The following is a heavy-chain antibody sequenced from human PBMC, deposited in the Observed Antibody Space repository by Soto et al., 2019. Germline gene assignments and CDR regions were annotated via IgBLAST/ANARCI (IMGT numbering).Heavy chain of an antibody. CDR2: ISSSGSTI. CDR1: GFTFSSYE. J-gene: IGHJ6*02. CDR3: ALCGGDCYYGMDV. Sequence: EVQLVESGGGLLQPGGSLRLSCAASGFTFSSYEMNWVRQAPGKGLEWVSYISSSGSTIYYADSVKGRFTISRDNAKNSLYLQMNSLRAEDTAVYYCALCGGDCYYGMDVWGQGTTVTVSS. D-gene: IGHD2-21*01. V-gene: IGHV3-48*03.